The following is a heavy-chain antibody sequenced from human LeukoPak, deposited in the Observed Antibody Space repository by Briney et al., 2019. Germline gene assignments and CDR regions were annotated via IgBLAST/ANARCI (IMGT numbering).Heavy chain of an antibody. Sequence: GGSLRLSCAASGFTFSSYAMHWVRQAPGKGLEWVSYISSSGSTIYYADSVKGRFTISRDNAKNSLYLQMNSLRAEDTAVHYCARDVSGSYREFDYWGQGTLVTVSS. J-gene: IGHJ4*02. D-gene: IGHD1-26*01. CDR1: GFTFSSYA. CDR2: ISSSGSTI. CDR3: ARDVSGSYREFDY. V-gene: IGHV3-48*04.